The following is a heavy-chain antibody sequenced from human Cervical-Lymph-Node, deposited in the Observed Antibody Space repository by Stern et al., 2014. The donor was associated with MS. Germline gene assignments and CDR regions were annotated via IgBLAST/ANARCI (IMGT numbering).Heavy chain of an antibody. J-gene: IGHJ4*02. CDR3: ARELSPSADGRSSFHPYFDY. Sequence: QMQLVQSGAEVKKPGASVKFSCKASGYTFNTHYMHWVRQAPGQGLEWMGIVNPTTGSTNDAQKFQGRVTMTRDTSTSTVYMELSSLRSEDTAIYYCARELSPSADGRSSFHPYFDYWGQGTLVTVSS. V-gene: IGHV1-46*02. CDR1: GYTFNTHY. D-gene: IGHD2-2*01. CDR2: VNPTTGST.